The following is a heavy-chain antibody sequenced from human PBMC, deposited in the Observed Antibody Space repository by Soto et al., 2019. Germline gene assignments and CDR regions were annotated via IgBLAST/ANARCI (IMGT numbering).Heavy chain of an antibody. V-gene: IGHV4-39*01. Sequence: PSETLSLTCTVSGGSISSSSYYWGWIRQPPGKGLEWIGSIYYSGSTYYKPSLKSRVTISVDTSKNQFSLKLSSVTAADTVVYYCARGWGAGVFDYWGQGTLVTVSS. CDR1: GGSISSSSYY. CDR2: IYYSGST. D-gene: IGHD3-10*01. J-gene: IGHJ4*02. CDR3: ARGWGAGVFDY.